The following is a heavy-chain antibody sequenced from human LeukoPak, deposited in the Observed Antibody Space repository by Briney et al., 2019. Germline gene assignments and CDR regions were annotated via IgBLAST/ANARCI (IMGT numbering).Heavy chain of an antibody. V-gene: IGHV3-30*04. CDR2: ISYDGSNK. J-gene: IGHJ3*02. CDR1: GFTFSSYA. CDR3: ARARNARAFDI. Sequence: GSLRLSCAASGFTFSSYAMHWVRQAPGKGLEWVAVISYDGSNKYYADSVKGRFTISRDNSKNTLYLQMNSLRAEDTAVYYCARARNARAFDIWGQGTMVTVSS. D-gene: IGHD4-11*01.